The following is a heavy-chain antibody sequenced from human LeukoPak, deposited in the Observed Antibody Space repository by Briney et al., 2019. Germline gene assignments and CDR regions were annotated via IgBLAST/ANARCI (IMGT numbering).Heavy chain of an antibody. CDR1: GFTFSSYA. D-gene: IGHD1-14*01. CDR2: ISGSGGST. J-gene: IGHJ4*02. CDR3: ARYNRGKDY. Sequence: PGGSLRLSCAASGFTFSSYAMSWVRPAPGKGLEWASAISGSGGSTYYADSVKGRFTISRDNSKNTLDLQMNSLRAEDTAVYYCARYNRGKDYWGQGTLVTVSS. V-gene: IGHV3-23*01.